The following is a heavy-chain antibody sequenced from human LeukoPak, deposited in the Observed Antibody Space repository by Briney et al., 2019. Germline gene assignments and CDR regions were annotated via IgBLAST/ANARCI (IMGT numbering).Heavy chain of an antibody. CDR3: AITTIASSIDW. J-gene: IGHJ4*02. Sequence: ASVKVSCKASGYTLTDYYIHWVRQAPGQGPEWMGWINPNGGGTNYGQRFQGRVTMTRDTSINTAYMELSSLRPDDTAVYYCAITTIASSIDWWGQGTLVTVSS. CDR2: INPNGGGT. V-gene: IGHV1-2*02. CDR1: GYTLTDYY. D-gene: IGHD6-13*01.